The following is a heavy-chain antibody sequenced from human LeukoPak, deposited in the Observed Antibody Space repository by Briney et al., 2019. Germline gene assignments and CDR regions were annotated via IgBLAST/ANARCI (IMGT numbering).Heavy chain of an antibody. V-gene: IGHV3-21*01. CDR1: GFTFSSYS. Sequence: GGSRRLSCAASGFTFSSYSMNWVRQAPGKGLEWVSSISSSSSYIYYADSVKGRFTISRDNAKNSLYLQMNSLRAEDTAVYYCARGPLRYFDWLFPFDYWGQGTLVTVSS. J-gene: IGHJ4*02. D-gene: IGHD3-9*01. CDR2: ISSSSSYI. CDR3: ARGPLRYFDWLFPFDY.